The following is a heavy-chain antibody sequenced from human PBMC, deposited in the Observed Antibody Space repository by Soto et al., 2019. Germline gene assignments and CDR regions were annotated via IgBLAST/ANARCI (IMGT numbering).Heavy chain of an antibody. Sequence: SETLSLTCTVSSGSMIGYYWNWIRQPPGKGLEWIGYIYYSGSTNYNPSLKSRVTISVDTSKNQFSLKLSSVTAADTAVYYCARAGDYDFWSGYSNDAFDIWGQGTMVTVSS. J-gene: IGHJ3*02. CDR3: ARAGDYDFWSGYSNDAFDI. V-gene: IGHV4-59*01. CDR2: IYYSGST. D-gene: IGHD3-3*01. CDR1: SGSMIGYY.